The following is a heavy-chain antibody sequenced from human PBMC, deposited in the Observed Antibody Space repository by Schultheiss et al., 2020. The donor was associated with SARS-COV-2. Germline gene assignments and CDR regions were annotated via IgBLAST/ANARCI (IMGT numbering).Heavy chain of an antibody. CDR2: IYHSGST. J-gene: IGHJ4*02. V-gene: IGHV4-30-2*01. CDR3: ARTDLGATDY. Sequence: SETLSLTCAVSGGSISSGGYSWSWIRQPPGKGLEWIGYIYHSGSTNYNPSLKSRVTMSVDTSKNQFSLKLSSVTAADTAVYYCARTDLGATDYWGQGTLVTVSS. CDR1: GGSISSGGYS. D-gene: IGHD3-3*01.